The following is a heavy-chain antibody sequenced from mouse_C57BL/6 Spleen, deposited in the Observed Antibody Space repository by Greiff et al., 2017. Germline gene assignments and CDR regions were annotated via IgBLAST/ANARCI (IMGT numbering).Heavy chain of an antibody. Sequence: EVMLVESGPELVKPGASVKIPCKASGYTFTDYNMDWVKQSHGKSLEWIGDINPNNGGTIYNQKFKGKATLTVDKSSSTAYMELRSLTSEDTAVYYCARSTTVVAGYYFDYWGQGTTLTVSS. V-gene: IGHV1-18*01. CDR3: ARSTTVVAGYYFDY. D-gene: IGHD1-1*01. J-gene: IGHJ2*01. CDR2: INPNNGGT. CDR1: GYTFTDYN.